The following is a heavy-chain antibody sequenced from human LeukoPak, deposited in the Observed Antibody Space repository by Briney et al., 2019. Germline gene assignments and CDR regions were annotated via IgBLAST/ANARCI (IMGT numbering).Heavy chain of an antibody. J-gene: IGHJ4*02. Sequence: GGSLRLSCAASGFTFSNYWMLWVRKAPGKGLVRVSRIERDGSSPRYADPVKGRFLMSRDNDKNTVDLQMNSLRAEDTAVYYCARAVYSNSPDFWGQGVLVTVSS. CDR1: GFTFSNYW. D-gene: IGHD6-13*01. CDR3: ARAVYSNSPDF. V-gene: IGHV3-74*01. CDR2: IERDGSSP.